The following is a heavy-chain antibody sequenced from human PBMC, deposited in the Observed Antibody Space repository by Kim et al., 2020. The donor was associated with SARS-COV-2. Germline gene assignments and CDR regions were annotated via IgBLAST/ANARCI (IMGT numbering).Heavy chain of an antibody. D-gene: IGHD6-13*01. J-gene: IGHJ4*02. CDR3: ASDPIAAAADY. V-gene: IGHV3-30*04. Sequence: GGSLRLSCVASGFTFSYFAMHWVQAPGEGLQWVAIVSHDGTSKFYAETVKGRFTISRDNSKNTLYLQMDSLRVEDTAVYYCASDPIAAAADYLGQGTLVTVSS. CDR2: VSHDGTSK. CDR1: GFTFSYFA.